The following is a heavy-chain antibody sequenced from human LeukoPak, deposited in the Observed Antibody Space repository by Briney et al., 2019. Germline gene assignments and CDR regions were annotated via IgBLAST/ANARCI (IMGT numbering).Heavy chain of an antibody. D-gene: IGHD5-18*01. J-gene: IGHJ4*02. CDR3: ASRGYSYGYNY. CDR1: GFTVSSNY. CDR2: IYSGGST. V-gene: IGHV3-66*01. Sequence: PGGSLRLSCAASGFTVSSNYMSWVRQAPGKGLEWVLVIYSGGSTYYADSVKGRFTISRDNSKNTLYLQMNSLRAEDTVVYYCASRGYSYGYNYWGQGTLVTVSS.